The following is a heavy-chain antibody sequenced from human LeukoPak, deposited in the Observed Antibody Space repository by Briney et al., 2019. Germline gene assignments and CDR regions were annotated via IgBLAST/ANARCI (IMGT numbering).Heavy chain of an antibody. J-gene: IGHJ4*02. CDR3: ARVRSGDGYTTH. Sequence: ASVKVSCKASGYTFRDYFMFWVRQAPGQGLEWMGRINPNSGGTNYAQKFQGRVTMTRDTSISTAYMELSRLRSDDTAVYYCARVRSGDGYTTHWGQGTLVTVSS. D-gene: IGHD5-24*01. CDR1: GYTFRDYF. V-gene: IGHV1-2*06. CDR2: INPNSGGT.